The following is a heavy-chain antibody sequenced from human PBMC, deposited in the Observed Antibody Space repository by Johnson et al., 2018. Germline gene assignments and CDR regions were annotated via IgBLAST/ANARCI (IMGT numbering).Heavy chain of an antibody. CDR3: ANLYLGSGRLHDALDI. V-gene: IGHV3-23*04. CDR1: GFTFRSYA. J-gene: IGHJ3*02. CDR2: ISGSGGSP. D-gene: IGHD3-10*01. Sequence: VQLVESGGGLVQPGGSLRLSCVASGFTFRSYAMSWVRQAPGKGLEWVSAISGSGGSPYYADSVKGRFTISRDNSKNTLYLQMNSLRAEDTAVYYCANLYLGSGRLHDALDIWGQGTMVTVSS.